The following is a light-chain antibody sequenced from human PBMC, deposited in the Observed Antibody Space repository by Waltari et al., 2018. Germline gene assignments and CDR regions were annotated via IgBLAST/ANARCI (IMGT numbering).Light chain of an antibody. V-gene: IGLV1-44*01. J-gene: IGLJ1*01. CDR3: AAWDDSLNGFYV. Sequence: QSVLTQPPSASGTPGQRVTISCSGRRTNIGGNAVNWYQHLPGTAPKLLIYNNSRRPSGVPDRFSGSTSGTSASLAISELQSGDEADYYCAAWDDSLNGFYVFGTGTKVTVL. CDR1: RTNIGGNA. CDR2: NNS.